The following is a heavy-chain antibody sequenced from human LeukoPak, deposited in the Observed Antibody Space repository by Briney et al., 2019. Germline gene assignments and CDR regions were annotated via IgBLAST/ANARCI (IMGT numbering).Heavy chain of an antibody. CDR3: ARDRFSGSYPLDY. CDR1: GFIFNSYG. V-gene: IGHV3-23*01. Sequence: GGSLRLSCAASGFIFNSYGMSWVRQAPGEGLEWVSGISGSTRTTYYADSVKGRFTISRDNSKNTLYLQMNSLRAEDTAVYYCARDRFSGSYPLDYWGQGTLVTVSS. J-gene: IGHJ4*02. CDR2: ISGSTRTT. D-gene: IGHD1-26*01.